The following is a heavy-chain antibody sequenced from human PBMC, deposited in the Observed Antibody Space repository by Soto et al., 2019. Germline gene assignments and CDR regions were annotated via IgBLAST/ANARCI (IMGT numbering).Heavy chain of an antibody. Sequence: GASVKVSCKASGYTFTSYYMHWVRQAPGQGLEWMGIINPSGGSTSYAQKFQGRVTMTRDTSTSTVYMELSSLRSEDTAVYYCASLTIVGATRDYWGQGTLVTVSS. CDR3: ASLTIVGATRDY. CDR2: INPSGGST. V-gene: IGHV1-46*01. CDR1: GYTFTSYY. J-gene: IGHJ4*02. D-gene: IGHD1-26*01.